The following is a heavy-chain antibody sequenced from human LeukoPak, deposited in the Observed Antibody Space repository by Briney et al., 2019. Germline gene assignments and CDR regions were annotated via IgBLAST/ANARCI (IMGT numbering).Heavy chain of an antibody. D-gene: IGHD1-26*01. CDR3: ARDLGSGSRGPYDY. V-gene: IGHV1-3*01. CDR1: GYTFTSYG. J-gene: IGHJ4*02. Sequence: ASVKVSCKASGYTFTSYGISWVRQAPGQRLEWMGWINAGNGNTKYSQKFQGRVTITRDTSASTAYMELSSLRSEDTAVYYCARDLGSGSRGPYDYWGQGTLVTVSS. CDR2: INAGNGNT.